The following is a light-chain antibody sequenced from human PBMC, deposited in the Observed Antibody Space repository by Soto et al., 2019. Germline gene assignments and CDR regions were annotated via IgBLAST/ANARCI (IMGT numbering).Light chain of an antibody. CDR3: SSYAGSHNWV. V-gene: IGLV2-8*01. Sequence: QSALTQPPSASGSPGQSVTISCTGTSSDVGGYNYVSWYQQHPGKAPKLMIYDVSKRPSGVPDRFSGSKSGNTASLTVSGLQAEDEADYYCSSYAGSHNWVFGGGTKLTVL. CDR1: SSDVGGYNY. CDR2: DVS. J-gene: IGLJ3*02.